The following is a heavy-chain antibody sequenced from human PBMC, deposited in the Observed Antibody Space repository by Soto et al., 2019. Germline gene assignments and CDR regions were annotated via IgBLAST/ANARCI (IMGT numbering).Heavy chain of an antibody. D-gene: IGHD2-2*01. CDR1: GYSISSGNY. CDR3: RSSTSCYDESCVDV. J-gene: IGHJ6*02. CDR2: LYHIGST. Sequence: ASETLSLTCAVSGYSISSGNYWAWIRQPPGRGLEWIGSLYHIGSTHYNTSLKSRVTISVDTSKNHFSLELSSVTAADTAIYYCRSSTSCYDESCVDVWGQGTMVTVSS. V-gene: IGHV4-38-2*01.